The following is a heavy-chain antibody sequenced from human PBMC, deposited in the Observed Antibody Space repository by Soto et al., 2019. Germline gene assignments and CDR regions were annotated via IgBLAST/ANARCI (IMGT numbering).Heavy chain of an antibody. CDR2: ISAYNGNT. J-gene: IGHJ4*02. CDR1: GYTFTSYG. V-gene: IGHV1-18*01. CDR3: ARGSRYCSGGSCYPTDY. D-gene: IGHD2-15*01. Sequence: ASVKVSCKASGYTFTSYGISWVRQAPGQGLEWMGWISAYNGNTNYAQKLQGRVTMTTDTSTSTAYMELRSLRSDDTAVYYCARGSRYCSGGSCYPTDYWGQGTLVTVSS.